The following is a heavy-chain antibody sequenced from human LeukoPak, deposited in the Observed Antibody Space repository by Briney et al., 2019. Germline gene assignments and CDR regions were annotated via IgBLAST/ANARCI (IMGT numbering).Heavy chain of an antibody. CDR2: IYSDGRT. D-gene: IGHD3-22*01. J-gene: IGHJ4*02. CDR3: ARLYYYDSRGLDY. Sequence: GGSLRLSCSTSGFTFSSLAMSWVRQAPGKGLEWVSFIYSDGRTYYAHSVNGRFTISRDNSRNTLYLQMNSLRAEDTAVYYCARLYYYDSRGLDYWGQGTLVTVSS. CDR1: GFTFSSLA. V-gene: IGHV3-53*01.